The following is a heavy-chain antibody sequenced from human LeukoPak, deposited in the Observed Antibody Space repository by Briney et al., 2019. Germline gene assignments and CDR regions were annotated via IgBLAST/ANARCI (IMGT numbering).Heavy chain of an antibody. CDR3: ARGAILLWFGEFGYFDY. V-gene: IGHV1-2*02. CDR2: INPNSGGT. J-gene: IGHJ4*02. Sequence: GASVKLSCTASGYTFTGYYMHWVRQAPGQGLEWMGWINPNSGGTNYAQKFQGRVTMTRDTSISTAYMELSRLRSDDTAVYYRARGAILLWFGEFGYFDYWGQGTLVTVSS. CDR1: GYTFTGYY. D-gene: IGHD3-10*01.